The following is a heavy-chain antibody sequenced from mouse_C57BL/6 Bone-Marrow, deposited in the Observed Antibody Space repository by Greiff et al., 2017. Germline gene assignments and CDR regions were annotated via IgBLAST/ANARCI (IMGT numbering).Heavy chain of an antibody. Sequence: EVMLVESGGDLVKPGGSLKLSCAASGFTFSSYGMSWVRQTPDTRLEWVATISSGGSCTSYPDSVQGRFTISRDNDKNTLYLQMSSLKAEDTAMYYCAVYYYGRGDYWGQGTTVTVSS. CDR1: GFTFSSYG. CDR2: ISSGGSCT. CDR3: AVYYYGRGDY. J-gene: IGHJ4*01. V-gene: IGHV5-6*01. D-gene: IGHD1-1*01.